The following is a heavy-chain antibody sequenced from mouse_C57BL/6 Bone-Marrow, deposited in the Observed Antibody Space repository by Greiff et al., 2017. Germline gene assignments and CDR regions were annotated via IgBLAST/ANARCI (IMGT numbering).Heavy chain of an antibody. CDR2: IYPRSGNT. Sequence: LQESGAELARPGASVKLSCKASGYTFTSYGISWVKQRTGQGLEWIGEIYPRSGNTYYNEKFKGKATLTADKSSSTAYMELRSLTSEDSAVYVCARSNYGNVAWFAYWGQGTLVTVSA. D-gene: IGHD2-1*01. V-gene: IGHV1-81*01. CDR3: ARSNYGNVAWFAY. CDR1: GYTFTSYG. J-gene: IGHJ3*01.